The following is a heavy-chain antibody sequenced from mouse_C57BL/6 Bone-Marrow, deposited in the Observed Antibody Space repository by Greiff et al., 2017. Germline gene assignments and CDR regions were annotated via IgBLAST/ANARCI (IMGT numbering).Heavy chain of an antibody. CDR2: ISNGGGST. CDR1: GFTFSDYY. V-gene: IGHV5-12*01. Sequence: EVQLVESGGGLVQPGGSLKLSCAASGFTFSDYYMYWVRQTPEQRLEWVAYISNGGGSTYYPDTVKGRFTISRDNANNTLYLQMSRLKSEDTAMYYCARRLRDWKSMDYWGQGTSATVFS. CDR3: ARRLRDWKSMDY. J-gene: IGHJ4*01. D-gene: IGHD2-12*01.